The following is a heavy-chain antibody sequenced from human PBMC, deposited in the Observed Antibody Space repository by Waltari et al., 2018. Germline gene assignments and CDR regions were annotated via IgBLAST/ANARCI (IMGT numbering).Heavy chain of an antibody. CDR2: ISGSGGST. J-gene: IGHJ4*02. CDR3: AKDRGYYDSSGYY. Sequence: EVQLVEPGGGLVQPGGSLRLSWAASGLPFSSYAMSWVARAPGKGLEWVSAISGSGGSTYYADSVKGRFTISRDNSKNTLYLQMNSLRAEDTAVYYCAKDRGYYDSSGYYWGQGTLVTVSS. D-gene: IGHD3-22*01. V-gene: IGHV3-23*04. CDR1: GLPFSSYA.